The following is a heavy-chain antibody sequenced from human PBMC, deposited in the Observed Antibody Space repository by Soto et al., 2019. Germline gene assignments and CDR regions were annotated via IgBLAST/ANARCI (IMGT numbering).Heavy chain of an antibody. Sequence: EVQLVESGGGLVQPGGSLRLSCAASGFTFSSDSMNWVRQAPGKGLEWVSYISSSSSTIYYADSVKGRFTISRDNAKNSLYLQMNSLRAEDTAVYYCARAYSSGKRAFDIWGQGTMVTVSS. V-gene: IGHV3-48*01. CDR3: ARAYSSGKRAFDI. D-gene: IGHD6-19*01. CDR1: GFTFSSDS. J-gene: IGHJ3*02. CDR2: ISSSSSTI.